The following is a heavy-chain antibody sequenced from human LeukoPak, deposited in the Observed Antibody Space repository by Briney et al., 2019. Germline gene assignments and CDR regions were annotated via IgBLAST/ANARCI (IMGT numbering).Heavy chain of an antibody. CDR3: AREEQLVSQTVC. J-gene: IGHJ4*02. Sequence: GGSLRLSCAASGFTFSSYSMNWVRQAPGKGLEWVSSISSSSSYIYYADSVKGRFTISRDNAKNSLYLQMNSLRAEDTAVYYCAREEQLVSQTVCWGQGTLVTVSS. CDR1: GFTFSSYS. D-gene: IGHD6-6*01. V-gene: IGHV3-21*01. CDR2: ISSSSSYI.